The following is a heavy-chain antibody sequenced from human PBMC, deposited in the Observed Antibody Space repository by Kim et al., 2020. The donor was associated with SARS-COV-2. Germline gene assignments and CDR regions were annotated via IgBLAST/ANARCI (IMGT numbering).Heavy chain of an antibody. J-gene: IGHJ6*02. CDR3: ASLKDIVVVPAANRYGMDV. CDR1: GFTFSSYS. CDR2: ISSSSSYI. V-gene: IGHV3-21*01. D-gene: IGHD2-2*01. Sequence: GGSLRLSCAASGFTFSSYSMNWVRQAPGKGLEWVSSISSSSSYIYYADSVKGRFTISRDNAKNSLYLQMNSLRAEDTAVYYCASLKDIVVVPAANRYGMDVWGQGTTVTVSS.